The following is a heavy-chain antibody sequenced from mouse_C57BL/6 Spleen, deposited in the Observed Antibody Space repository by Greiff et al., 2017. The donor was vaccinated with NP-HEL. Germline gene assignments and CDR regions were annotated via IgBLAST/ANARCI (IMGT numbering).Heavy chain of an antibody. CDR3: ARGGQKDY. CDR2: IDPSDSYT. J-gene: IGHJ2*01. V-gene: IGHV1-50*01. Sequence: VQLQQPGAELVKPGASVKLSCKASGYTFTSYWMQWVKQRPGQGLEWIGEIDPSDSYTNYNQKFKGKATLTVDTSSSTAYMQLSSLTSEDSAVYYCARGGQKDYWGQGTTRTVSS. D-gene: IGHD3-3*01. CDR1: GYTFTSYW.